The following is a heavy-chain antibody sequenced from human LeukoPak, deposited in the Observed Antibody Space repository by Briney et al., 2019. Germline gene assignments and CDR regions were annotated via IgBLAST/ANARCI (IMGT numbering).Heavy chain of an antibody. Sequence: PGGSLRLSCVGSGFTVSSNYMSWVRQPPGKGLEWVAVIYTDGTTFYADSVKGRFTISRDSSKNTVSLQMSSLRVDDTAVYYCARGYPSAFYYYYMDVWGKGTTVTVSS. CDR2: IYTDGTT. CDR1: GFTVSSNY. J-gene: IGHJ6*03. V-gene: IGHV3-53*01. D-gene: IGHD2-15*01. CDR3: ARGYPSAFYYYYMDV.